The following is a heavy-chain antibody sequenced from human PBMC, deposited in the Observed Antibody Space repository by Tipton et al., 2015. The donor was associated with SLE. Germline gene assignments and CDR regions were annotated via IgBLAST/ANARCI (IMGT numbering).Heavy chain of an antibody. Sequence: TLSLTCTVSGYSISSYYWSWIRQPPGKGLEWIGYIYYSGSTNYNPSLKSRVTISVDTSKNQFSLKLSSVTAADTAVYYCARGGSAYYDFWSGSYLFDYWGQGTLVTVSS. V-gene: IGHV4-59*01. CDR3: ARGGSAYYDFWSGSYLFDY. D-gene: IGHD3-3*01. CDR2: IYYSGST. J-gene: IGHJ4*02. CDR1: GYSISSYY.